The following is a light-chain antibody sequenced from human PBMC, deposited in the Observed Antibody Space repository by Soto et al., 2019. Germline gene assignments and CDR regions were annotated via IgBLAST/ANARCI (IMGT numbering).Light chain of an antibody. CDR1: SSNIGTNY. CDR3: ATRDNSLSRWV. CDR2: CND. Sequence: QSVLTQPPSASGTPGQRVTISCSGSSSNIGTNYVYWYKQLPGTAPKLLIYCNDQRPSGVPDRLSGSKSGTSASLAFSGLRSEDEADYYCATRDNSLSRWVFGGGTQLTVL. J-gene: IGLJ3*02. V-gene: IGLV1-47*02.